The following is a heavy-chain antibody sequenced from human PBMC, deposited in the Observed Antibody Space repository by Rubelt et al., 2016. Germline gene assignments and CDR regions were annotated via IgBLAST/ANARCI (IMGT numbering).Heavy chain of an antibody. CDR3: ARAPSMTTWMDV. CDR1: GGSFSGYY. CDR2: ISYDGSNK. D-gene: IGHD4-17*01. V-gene: IGHV3-30*13. Sequence: QVQLQQWGAGLLKPSETLSLTCAVYGGSFSGYYWSWIRQPPGKGLECVAVISYDGSNKYYADSVKGRFTYSRDNSKNRLKLQMNSRRAEDTAVYYCARAPSMTTWMDVWGQGTTVTVSS. J-gene: IGHJ6*02.